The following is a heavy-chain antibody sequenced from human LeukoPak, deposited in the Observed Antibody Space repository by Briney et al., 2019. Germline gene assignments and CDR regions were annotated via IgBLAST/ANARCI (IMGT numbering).Heavy chain of an antibody. V-gene: IGHV1-8*01. D-gene: IGHD6-6*01. CDR3: ARGRIRHTRIAARPIPNYYMDV. CDR2: MNPNSGNT. J-gene: IGHJ6*03. CDR1: AYTFTSYD. Sequence: VASVKVSFKSSAYTFTSYDINWVRQAPGQGLEWMGCMNPNSGNTGYAQKFQGRVTMTRNTSISTAYMELSSLRSEDTAVYYCARGRIRHTRIAARPIPNYYMDVWGKGTTVTVSS.